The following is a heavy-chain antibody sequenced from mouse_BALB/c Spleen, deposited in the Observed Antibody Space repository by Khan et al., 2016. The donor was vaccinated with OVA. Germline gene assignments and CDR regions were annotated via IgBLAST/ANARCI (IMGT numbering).Heavy chain of an antibody. CDR2: ISYSGNT. J-gene: IGHJ2*01. V-gene: IGHV3-2*02. Sequence: QLEESGPGLVKPSQSLSLTCTVTGYSITSDYAWNWIRQFPGNKLEWLGFISYSGNTNYNPSLKSRISITRDTSKNQFFLQLNSVTTEDTATYYCARICGGDFDYGGQGTTLTVSS. CDR1: GYSITSDYA. CDR3: ARICGGDFDY.